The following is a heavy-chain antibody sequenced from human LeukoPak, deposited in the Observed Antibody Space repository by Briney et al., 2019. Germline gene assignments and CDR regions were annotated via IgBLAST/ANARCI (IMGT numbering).Heavy chain of an antibody. V-gene: IGHV4-59*08. J-gene: IGHJ4*02. D-gene: IGHD3-3*01. CDR1: GGSISSYY. CDR2: IYYSGST. CDR3: ARQGGDKFGIDY. Sequence: SETLSLTCTVSGGSISSYYWSWIRQPPGKGLEWIGYIYYSGSTNYNPSLKSRVTISVDTSRNQFSLKLRSVTAADTAVYYCARQGGDKFGIDYWGQGTLVTVSS.